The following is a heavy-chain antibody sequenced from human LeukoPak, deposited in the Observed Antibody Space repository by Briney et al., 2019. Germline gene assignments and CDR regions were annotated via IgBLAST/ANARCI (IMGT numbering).Heavy chain of an antibody. CDR3: ARESRDYGDYPPLPYGMDV. CDR2: ISSSGSTI. J-gene: IGHJ6*02. Sequence: GGSLRLSCAASGFTFSSYEMNWVRQAPGRGLEWVSYISSSGSTIYYADSVKGRFTISRDNAKNSLYLQMNSLRAEDTAVYYCARESRDYGDYPPLPYGMDVWGQGTTVTVPS. V-gene: IGHV3-48*03. D-gene: IGHD4-17*01. CDR1: GFTFSSYE.